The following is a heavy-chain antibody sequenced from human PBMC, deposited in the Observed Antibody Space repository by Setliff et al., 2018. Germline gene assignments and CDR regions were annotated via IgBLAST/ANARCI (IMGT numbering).Heavy chain of an antibody. V-gene: IGHV1-69*05. CDR2: IIPIFGTA. CDR3: ARERGSYDSSTHYTYYFDY. CDR1: GFSFTTYG. Sequence: SVKVSCKTSGFSFTTYGITWVRQAPGQGLEWMGWIIPIFGTANYAQKFQGRVTITTDDSTNTAYMELSSLRSEDTAVYFCARERGSYDSSTHYTYYFDYWGQGTLVTV. J-gene: IGHJ4*02. D-gene: IGHD3-22*01.